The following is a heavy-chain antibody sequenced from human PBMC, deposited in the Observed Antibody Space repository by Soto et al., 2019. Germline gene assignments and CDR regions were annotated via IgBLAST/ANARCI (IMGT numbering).Heavy chain of an antibody. D-gene: IGHD4-17*01. CDR1: GDSISRSGYY. CDR2: FYYSGST. Sequence: SETLSLTCTVSGDSISRSGYYWGWIRQPPGKGLEWIGNFYYSGSTYYNPSLKSRVTISVDTSKNQFSLKLSPVTAADTALYYCARRTQYGDRYYFDYWGQGTLVTVSS. J-gene: IGHJ4*02. V-gene: IGHV4-39*01. CDR3: ARRTQYGDRYYFDY.